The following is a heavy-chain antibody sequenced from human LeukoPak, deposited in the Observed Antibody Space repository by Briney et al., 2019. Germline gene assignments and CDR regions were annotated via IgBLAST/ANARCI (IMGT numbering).Heavy chain of an antibody. Sequence: GGSQRLSCVPSGFTLSTSAIHWVRQSSGKGLEGIGHMDKETNLYATALAASVKGRFTVSRDDSKNTAYLHMNSLKTEDTALYYCTRDSGTYNWFDPGGQGTLVTVSA. CDR2: MDKETNLYAT. V-gene: IGHV3-73*01. CDR3: TRDSGTYNWFDP. CDR1: GFTLSTSA. J-gene: IGHJ5*02. D-gene: IGHD1-26*01.